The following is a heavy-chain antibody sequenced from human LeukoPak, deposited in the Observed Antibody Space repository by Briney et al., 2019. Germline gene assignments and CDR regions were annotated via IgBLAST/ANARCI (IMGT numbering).Heavy chain of an antibody. J-gene: IGHJ4*02. Sequence: SETLSLTCTVSGGSISSYYWSWIRQPAGKGLEWIGRIYNSGSTNYNPSLKSRVTISVDTSKNQFSLNLSSVTAADTAVYYCVNAYYYEGYYFDYWGQGTLVTVSS. CDR2: IYNSGST. CDR1: GGSISSYY. CDR3: VNAYYYEGYYFDY. D-gene: IGHD3-22*01. V-gene: IGHV4-4*07.